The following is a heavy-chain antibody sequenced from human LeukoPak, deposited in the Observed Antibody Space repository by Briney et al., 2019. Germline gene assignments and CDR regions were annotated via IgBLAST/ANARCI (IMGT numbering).Heavy chain of an antibody. V-gene: IGHV1-2*02. D-gene: IGHD6-13*01. Sequence: ASVKVSCKASGYTXTGYYMHRVRQAPGQGLEWMGWINPNSGGTNYAQKFQGRLTMTRDTSIRTAYMELRRLRSDDTAVYYCARDQGIAATGLDYWGQGTLVTVSS. CDR2: INPNSGGT. CDR1: GYTXTGYY. CDR3: ARDQGIAATGLDY. J-gene: IGHJ4*02.